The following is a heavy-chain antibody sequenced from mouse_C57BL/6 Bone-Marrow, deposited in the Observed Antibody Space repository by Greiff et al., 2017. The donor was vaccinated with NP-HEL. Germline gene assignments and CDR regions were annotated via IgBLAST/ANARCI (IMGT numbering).Heavy chain of an antibody. CDR2: IYPNSGGT. CDR1: GYTFTSYW. Sequence: QVQLQQPGAELVKPGASVKLSCKASGYTFTSYWMHWVKQRPGRGLEWIGRIYPNSGGTKYNEKFKSKATLTVDKPSSTAYMQLSSLTSEYSAVYYCALYYYGKGFAYWGQGTLVTVSA. J-gene: IGHJ3*01. D-gene: IGHD1-1*01. CDR3: ALYYYGKGFAY. V-gene: IGHV1-72*01.